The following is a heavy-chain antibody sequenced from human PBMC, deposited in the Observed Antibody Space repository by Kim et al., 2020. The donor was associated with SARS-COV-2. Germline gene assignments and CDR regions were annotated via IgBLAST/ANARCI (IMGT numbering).Heavy chain of an antibody. Sequence: SVKVSCKASGGTFSSYAISWVRQAPGQGLEWMGRIIPILGIANYAQKFQGRVTITADKSTSTAYMELSSLRSEDTAVYYCARLIVVVPADRPSDYWGQGTLVTVSS. CDR2: IIPILGIA. CDR1: GGTFSSYA. CDR3: ARLIVVVPADRPSDY. J-gene: IGHJ4*02. D-gene: IGHD2-2*01. V-gene: IGHV1-69*04.